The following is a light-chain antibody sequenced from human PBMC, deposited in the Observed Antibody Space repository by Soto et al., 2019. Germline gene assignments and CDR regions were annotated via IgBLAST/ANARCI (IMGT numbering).Light chain of an antibody. V-gene: IGLV2-14*01. CDR3: SSYTTSNPLV. Sequence: QSALTQPASVSGSPGQAITISCTGSSSDVGAYTYVSWYQQHPGKAPKLMIFEVSDRPSGVSNRFSGSKSGNTASLTISGIQSEDEDDYYCSSYTTSNPLVFGGGTKLTVL. CDR2: EVS. J-gene: IGLJ2*01. CDR1: SSDVGAYTY.